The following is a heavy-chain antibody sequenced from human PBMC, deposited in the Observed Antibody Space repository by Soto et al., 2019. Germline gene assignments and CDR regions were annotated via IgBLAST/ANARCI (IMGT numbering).Heavy chain of an antibody. Sequence: ASVKVSCKASGYSFTDYHIHWVRQAPGQGLEWLGRINPKSGGTSTAQKFQGWVTMTTDTSISTASMELTRLTPDDTAIYYCARGDSTDCSNGVCSFFYNHDMDVWGQGTTVTVSS. CDR1: GYSFTDYH. CDR3: ARGDSTDCSNGVCSFFYNHDMDV. CDR2: INPKSGGT. D-gene: IGHD2-8*01. J-gene: IGHJ6*02. V-gene: IGHV1-2*04.